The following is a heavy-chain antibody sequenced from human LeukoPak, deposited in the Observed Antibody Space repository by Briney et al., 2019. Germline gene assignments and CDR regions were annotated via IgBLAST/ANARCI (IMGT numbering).Heavy chain of an antibody. CDR2: IKQDGSEK. J-gene: IGHJ4*02. CDR3: ARDTGGGYSCYDC. Sequence: GGSLRLSCAASGFTFSSYWVTWIRQTPGKGLEWVANIKQDGSEKYYVDSVKGRFTISRDNAKNSLYLQMNSLRAEDTAVYYCARDTGGGYSCYDCWGQGTLVTVSS. V-gene: IGHV3-7*01. D-gene: IGHD5-18*01. CDR1: GFTFSSYW.